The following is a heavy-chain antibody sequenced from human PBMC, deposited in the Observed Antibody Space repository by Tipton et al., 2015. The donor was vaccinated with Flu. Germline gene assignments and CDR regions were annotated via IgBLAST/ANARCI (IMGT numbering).Heavy chain of an antibody. J-gene: IGHJ4*02. V-gene: IGHV4-59*01. CDR1: GASINNYY. CDR2: IYYSGNT. CDR3: ARGRGYCVTTTCLLPYDF. Sequence: TLSLTCTVSGASINNYYWSWIRQPPGKGLEWIGYIYYSGNTNYNPSLKSRVTMSLDASKSHFSLKLSSVTAADTAMYYCARGRGYCVTTTCLLPYDFWGQGTLVTVSS. D-gene: IGHD2-2*01.